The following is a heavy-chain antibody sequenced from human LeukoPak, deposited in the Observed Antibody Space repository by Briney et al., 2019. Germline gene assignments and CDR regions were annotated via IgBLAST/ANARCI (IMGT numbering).Heavy chain of an antibody. J-gene: IGHJ4*02. CDR3: ARETYYDYVSGRPGAYFDY. V-gene: IGHV1-18*01. D-gene: IGHD3-16*01. CDR2: ISAYNGNT. Sequence: ASVKVSCKASGYTFTSYGISWVRQAPGQGLEWMGWISAYNGNTNYAQKLQGRVTMTTDTSTSTAYMELRSLRSDDTAVYYCARETYYDYVSGRPGAYFDYWGQGTLVTVSS. CDR1: GYTFTSYG.